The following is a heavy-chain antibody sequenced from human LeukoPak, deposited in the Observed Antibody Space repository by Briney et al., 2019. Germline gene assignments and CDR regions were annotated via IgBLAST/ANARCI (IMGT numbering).Heavy chain of an antibody. D-gene: IGHD6-19*01. CDR2: INDNGGST. J-gene: IGHJ5*01. CDR3: VSRTSSGWYDF. V-gene: IGHV3-64D*09. Sequence: PGGSLRLSCSASGFTFTSYSMHWVRQAPGKGLEYVSAINDNGGSTYYGDSVKGRFTIPRDNSKNTLYLQMSSLRGDDTAIYYCVSRTSSGWYDFWGQGTLVIVSS. CDR1: GFTFTSYS.